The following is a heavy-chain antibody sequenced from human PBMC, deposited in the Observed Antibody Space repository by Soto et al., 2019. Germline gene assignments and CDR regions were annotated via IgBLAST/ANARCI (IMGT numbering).Heavy chain of an antibody. J-gene: IGHJ4*02. CDR3: ARAPYEDYAVAEPSYFDP. D-gene: IGHD4-17*01. Sequence: QVQLVQSGTEVKKPGSSVKVSCKASGGTFSTLAVSWVRQAPGQGLEWMGGIIPIFGRPVYAQKFQGRVTITADESTSIVYMELSSLSSEDTAVYYCARAPYEDYAVAEPSYFDPWGQGSLVTVSS. CDR2: IIPIFGRP. V-gene: IGHV1-69*01. CDR1: GGTFSTLA.